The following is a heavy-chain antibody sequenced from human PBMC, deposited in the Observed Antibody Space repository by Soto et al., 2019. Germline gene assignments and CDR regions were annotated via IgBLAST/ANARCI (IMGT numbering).Heavy chain of an antibody. V-gene: IGHV1-69*12. Sequence: QVQLVQSGAEVKKPGSSVKVSCKASGGTFSSYAISWVRQAPGQGLEWMGGIIPIFGTANYAQKFQGRVTITADEATSIAYMALSSLSTDDTALYYCATDLPIRMAVAWPHGHWYFDLWGRGTLVTVSS. CDR1: GGTFSSYA. J-gene: IGHJ2*01. CDR3: ATDLPIRMAVAWPHGHWYFDL. CDR2: IIPIFGTA. D-gene: IGHD6-19*01.